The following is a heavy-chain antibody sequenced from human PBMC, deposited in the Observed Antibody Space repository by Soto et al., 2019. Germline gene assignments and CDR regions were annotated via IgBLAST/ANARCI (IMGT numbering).Heavy chain of an antibody. CDR3: ATPPYYYGSGSYRY. CDR2: IIPIFGTA. Sequence: QVQLVQSGAEVKKPGSSVKVSCKASGGTFSSYAISWVRQAPGQGLEWMGGIIPIFGTANYAQEYQGRVTITADESTSTAYMELSSLRSEDTAVYYCATPPYYYGSGSYRYWGQGTLVTVSS. J-gene: IGHJ4*02. D-gene: IGHD3-10*01. V-gene: IGHV1-69*01. CDR1: GGTFSSYA.